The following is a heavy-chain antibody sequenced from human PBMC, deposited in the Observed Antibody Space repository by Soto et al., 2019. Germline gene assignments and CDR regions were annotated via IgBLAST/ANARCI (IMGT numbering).Heavy chain of an antibody. J-gene: IGHJ4*02. CDR1: GFTFSSYG. CDR3: ATTGPY. V-gene: IGHV3-33*01. Sequence: QVQLVESGGGVVQPGRSLRLSCAASGFTFSSYGMHWVRQAPGKGLEWVAVIWFDGSNKFYADSVKGRFTISRDNSKYTVSLQMSSLRDEDSAAYYCATTGPYWGQGTLVTVSS. CDR2: IWFDGSNK.